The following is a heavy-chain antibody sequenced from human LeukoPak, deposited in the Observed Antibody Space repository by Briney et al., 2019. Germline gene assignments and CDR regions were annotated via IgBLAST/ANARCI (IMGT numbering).Heavy chain of an antibody. J-gene: IGHJ4*02. V-gene: IGHV4-34*01. Sequence: NASETLSLTCAVYGGSFSGYYWSWIRQPPGKGLEWIGEINHSGSTNYNPSLKSRVTISVDTSKNQFSLKLSSVTAADTAVYYCARGVSEQWLVQSNYFDYWGQGTLVTVSS. CDR1: GGSFSGYY. D-gene: IGHD6-19*01. CDR2: INHSGST. CDR3: ARGVSEQWLVQSNYFDY.